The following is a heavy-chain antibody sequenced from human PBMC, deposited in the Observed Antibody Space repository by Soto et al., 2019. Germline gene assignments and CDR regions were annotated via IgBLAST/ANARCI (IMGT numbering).Heavy chain of an antibody. V-gene: IGHV3-23*01. J-gene: IGHJ6*02. CDR3: ARERKFDFWRKGLDV. CDR1: GFSFRNYA. CDR2: ITGTGGST. Sequence: WVSLRLSCAASGFSFRNYAMTWVRQAPGKGLEWLATITGTGGSTYYADSVKGRFTISRDNSKNTLYLQMNSLRAEDTAVYYCARERKFDFWRKGLDVWGQGTTVTVSS. D-gene: IGHD3-3*01.